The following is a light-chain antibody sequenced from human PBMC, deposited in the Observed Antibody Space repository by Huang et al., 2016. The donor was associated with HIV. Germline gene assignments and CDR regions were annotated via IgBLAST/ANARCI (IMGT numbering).Light chain of an antibody. CDR2: AAS. CDR3: QQLNSYPPT. Sequence: IQLTQSPSSLSASVGDRVTITCWASQGISSFLAWYQQKPGKAPKLLIYAASTLQSGVPSRFSGNGSGTDFTLTISSLQPEDFATYHCQQLNSYPPTFGQGTKVEIK. CDR1: QGISSF. V-gene: IGKV1-9*01. J-gene: IGKJ1*01.